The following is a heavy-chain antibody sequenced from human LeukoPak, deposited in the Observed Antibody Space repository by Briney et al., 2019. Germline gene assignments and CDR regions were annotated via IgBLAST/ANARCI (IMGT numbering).Heavy chain of an antibody. CDR3: ARASIDSSWYVRGYYYYMDV. CDR2: ISSSSSTI. CDR1: GFTFSSYS. D-gene: IGHD6-13*01. Sequence: GVSLRLSCAASGFTFSSYSMNWVRQAPGKGLEWVSYISSSSSTIYYADTVKGRFTIFRDNAKNSLYLQMNRLRAEDTAVYYCARASIDSSWYVRGYYYYMDVWGKGTTVTVSS. V-gene: IGHV3-48*01. J-gene: IGHJ6*03.